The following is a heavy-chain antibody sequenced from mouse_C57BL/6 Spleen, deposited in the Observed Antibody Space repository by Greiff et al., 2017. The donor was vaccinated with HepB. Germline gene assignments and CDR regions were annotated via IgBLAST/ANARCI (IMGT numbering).Heavy chain of an antibody. J-gene: IGHJ4*01. CDR2: ISDGGSYT. CDR3: ARETGTSYYAMDY. Sequence: EVQVVESGGGLVKPGGSLKLSCAASGFTFSSYAMSWVRQTPEKRLEWVATISDGGSYTYYPDNVKGRFTISRDNAKNNLYLQMSHLKSEDTAMYYCARETGTSYYAMDYWGQGTSVTVSS. V-gene: IGHV5-4*01. CDR1: GFTFSSYA. D-gene: IGHD4-1*01.